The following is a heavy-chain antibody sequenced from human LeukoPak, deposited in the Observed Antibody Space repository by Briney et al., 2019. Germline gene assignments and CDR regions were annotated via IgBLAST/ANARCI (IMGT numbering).Heavy chain of an antibody. CDR1: GFTLNDYG. CDR2: ISSSSSYI. J-gene: IGHJ4*02. CDR3: ARTSPSSYYFDY. Sequence: GGSLRLSCTASGFTLNDYGTHWVRQAPGKGLGWVSSISSSSSYIYYADSVKGRFTISRDNAKNSLYLQMNSLRAEDTAVYYCARTSPSSYYFDYWGQGTLVTVSS. D-gene: IGHD3-16*02. V-gene: IGHV3-21*01.